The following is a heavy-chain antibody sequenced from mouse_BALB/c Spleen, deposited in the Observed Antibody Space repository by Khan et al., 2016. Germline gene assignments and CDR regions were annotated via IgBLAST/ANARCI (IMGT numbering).Heavy chain of an antibody. D-gene: IGHD2-1*01. CDR2: IDPETGGT. V-gene: IGHV1-15*01. Sequence: QVRLQQSGAELVRPGASVTLSCKASGYTFSDYEMHWVKQTPVHGLQWIGSIDPETGGTAYNQKFKGQATLTAGRSSSTSYMELRSLTSEDSAVYYYTGMGIFYGTYDFDSWGQGTTLTVSS. CDR1: GYTFSDYE. J-gene: IGHJ2*01. CDR3: TGMGIFYGTYDFDS.